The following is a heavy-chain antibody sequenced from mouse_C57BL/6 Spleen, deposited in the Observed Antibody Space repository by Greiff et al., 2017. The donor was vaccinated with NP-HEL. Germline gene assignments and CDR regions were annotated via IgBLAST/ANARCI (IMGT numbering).Heavy chain of an antibody. CDR3: TRHYGTSWFAY. Sequence: EVQLQESGPVLVKPGASVKMSCKASGYTFTDYYMNWVKQSHGKSLEWIGVINPYNGGTSYNQKFKGKATLTVDKSSSTAYMELNSLTSEDSAVYDCTRHYGTSWFAYWGQGTLVTVSA. J-gene: IGHJ3*01. CDR1: GYTFTDYY. D-gene: IGHD2-1*01. V-gene: IGHV1-19*01. CDR2: INPYNGGT.